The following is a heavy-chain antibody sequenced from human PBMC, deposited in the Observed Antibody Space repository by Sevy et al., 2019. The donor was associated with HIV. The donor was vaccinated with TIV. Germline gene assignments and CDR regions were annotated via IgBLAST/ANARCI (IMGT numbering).Heavy chain of an antibody. CDR2: IGGSGRYT. CDR1: GFTFSTYA. Sequence: GGSLRLSCAPSGFTFSTYAMNWVRQAPGKGLEWVSSIGGSGRYTYYADSVEGRFTISRDNSKNMLYLQMNSLRVADTAVYYCAKGYCSGGTCPRDYYYYGMDVWGHGTTVTVSS. V-gene: IGHV3-23*01. D-gene: IGHD2-15*01. CDR3: AKGYCSGGTCPRDYYYYGMDV. J-gene: IGHJ6*02.